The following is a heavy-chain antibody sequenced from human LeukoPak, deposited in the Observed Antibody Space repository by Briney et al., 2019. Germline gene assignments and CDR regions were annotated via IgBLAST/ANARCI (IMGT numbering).Heavy chain of an antibody. D-gene: IGHD5-24*01. Sequence: ASVEVSCKASGYTSTSYGISWVRQAPGQGLEWMGWINPNSGDTYYAQKFQGRVTMTRDTSINTVYMEMNRLLFDDTAVYYCRTRDGPKGGIDYWGQGTLVTVSS. V-gene: IGHV1-2*02. J-gene: IGHJ4*02. CDR2: INPNSGDT. CDR1: GYTSTSYG. CDR3: RTRDGPKGGIDY.